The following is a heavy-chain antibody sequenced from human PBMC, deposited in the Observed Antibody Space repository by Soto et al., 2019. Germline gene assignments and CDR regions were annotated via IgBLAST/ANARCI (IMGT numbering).Heavy chain of an antibody. CDR1: GFSFSSYT. J-gene: IGHJ4*02. CDR3: AREYSLELVAPGY. D-gene: IGHD1-7*01. V-gene: IGHV3-30*04. Sequence: GGSLRLSCAASGFSFSSYTMHWVRQTPGKGLERVAVISHDGGDKYYADSVKGRFTISRDNSKNTLYLQMNSLRREDTSVYYCAREYSLELVAPGYWGQGSLVTVSS. CDR2: ISHDGGDK.